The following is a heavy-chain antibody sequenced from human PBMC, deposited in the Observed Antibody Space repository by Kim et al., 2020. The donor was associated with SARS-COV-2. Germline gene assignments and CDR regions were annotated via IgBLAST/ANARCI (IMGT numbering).Heavy chain of an antibody. Sequence: GGSLRLSCAASGFTFSVSAMHWVRQASGKGLEWVGRISSRADGYASTYAASLKCRFTISRDDSKNTAYLQMDSLKTEDSAVYYCTRQSSSPDLWGQGTLVTVSS. D-gene: IGHD6-13*01. CDR2: ISSRADGYAS. CDR3: TRQSSSPDL. CDR1: GFTFSVSA. V-gene: IGHV3-73*01. J-gene: IGHJ5*02.